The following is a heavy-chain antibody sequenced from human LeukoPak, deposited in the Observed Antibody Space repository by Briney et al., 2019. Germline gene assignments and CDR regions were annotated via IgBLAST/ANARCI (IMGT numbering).Heavy chain of an antibody. V-gene: IGHV3-53*01. D-gene: IGHD6-13*01. CDR3: TRPDSSSWYYFDY. CDR1: GFTVSSNY. J-gene: IGHJ4*02. CDR2: IYSGGST. Sequence: GGSLRLSCAASGFTVSSNYMSWVRQAPGKGLEWVSVIYSGGSTYYADSVKGRFTISRDNSKNTLYLQMNSLRAEDTAMYYCTRPDSSSWYYFDYWGQGTLVTVSS.